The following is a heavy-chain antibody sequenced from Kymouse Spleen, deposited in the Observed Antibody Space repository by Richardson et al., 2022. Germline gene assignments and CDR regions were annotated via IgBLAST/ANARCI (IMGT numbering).Heavy chain of an antibody. J-gene: IGHJ4*02. V-gene: IGHV4-34*01. CDR3: ARGDGSGSYSSFFDY. CDR1: GGSFSGYY. D-gene: IGHD3-10*01. Sequence: QVQLQQWGAGLLKPSETLSLTCAVYGGSFSGYYWSWIRQPPGKGLEWIGEINHSGSTNYNPSLKSRVTISVDTSKNQFSLKLSSVTAADTAVYYCARGDGSGSYSSFFDYWGQGTLVTVSS. CDR2: INHSGST.